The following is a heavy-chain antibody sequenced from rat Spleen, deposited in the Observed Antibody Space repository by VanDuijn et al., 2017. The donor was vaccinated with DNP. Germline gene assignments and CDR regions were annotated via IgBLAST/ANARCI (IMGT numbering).Heavy chain of an antibody. V-gene: IGHV5-31*01. CDR2: ITSSGGST. J-gene: IGHJ2*01. Sequence: EVQLVESGGGLVQPGNSLKLSCVASGFTFNNYWMTWIRQVPGKGLEWVASITSSGGSTYYPDSVKGRFTISRDNAKNTLYLQMNSLRSEDTATYYCARAGLDDGSYYYDYFDYWGQGVMVTVSS. CDR1: GFTFNNYW. CDR3: ARAGLDDGSYYYDYFDY. D-gene: IGHD1-12*02.